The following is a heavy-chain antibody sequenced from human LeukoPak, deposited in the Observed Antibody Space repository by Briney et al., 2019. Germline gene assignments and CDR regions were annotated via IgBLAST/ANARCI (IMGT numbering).Heavy chain of an antibody. J-gene: IGHJ5*02. CDR1: DDSISSGGYY. CDR3: ARALRQWLPRGWFDP. Sequence: SETLSLTCTVSDDSISSGGYYWSWIRQPPGKGLEWIGEINHSGSTNYNPSLKSRVTISVDTSKNQFSLKLSSVTAADTAVYYCARALRQWLPRGWFDPWGQGTLVTVSS. D-gene: IGHD6-19*01. CDR2: INHSGST. V-gene: IGHV4-39*07.